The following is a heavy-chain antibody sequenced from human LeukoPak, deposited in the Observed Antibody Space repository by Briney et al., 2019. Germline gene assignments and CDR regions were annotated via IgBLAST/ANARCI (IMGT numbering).Heavy chain of an antibody. CDR1: GYTFTGYY. Sequence: ASVKVSCKASGYTFTGYYMHWVRQAPGQGLEWMGWINPNSGGTNYAQKFQGRVTMTRDTSISTAYMELSRLRSDDTAVYYCARRPAPAAIKGGWFDPWGQGTLVTVSS. J-gene: IGHJ5*02. D-gene: IGHD2-2*01. V-gene: IGHV1-2*02. CDR3: ARRPAPAAIKGGWFDP. CDR2: INPNSGGT.